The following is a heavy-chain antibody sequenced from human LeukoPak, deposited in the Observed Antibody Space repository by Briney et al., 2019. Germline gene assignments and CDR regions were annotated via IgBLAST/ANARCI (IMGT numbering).Heavy chain of an antibody. J-gene: IGHJ4*02. Sequence: PGGSLSLSCAASGFTLSTSAMSWVRQAPGKGLEWVSTITGGDGATYYAESVKGRFTTSRDKSKSTLYLEMSGLRAEDTAVYFCAKRLVVGTTVRPYFDSWGQGTLVTVSS. CDR1: GFTLSTSA. D-gene: IGHD1-26*01. CDR3: AKRLVVGTTVRPYFDS. CDR2: ITGGDGAT. V-gene: IGHV3-23*01.